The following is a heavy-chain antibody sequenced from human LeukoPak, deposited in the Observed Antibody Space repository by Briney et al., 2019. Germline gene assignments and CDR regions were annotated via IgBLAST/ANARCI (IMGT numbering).Heavy chain of an antibody. V-gene: IGHV3-74*01. CDR3: ASFKGTAHPIGY. CDR2: INSDGSST. CDR1: GFTFSSYW. J-gene: IGHJ4*02. Sequence: GGSLRLSCAASGFTFSSYWMHWVRQAPGKGLVWVSRINSDGSSTSYADSVKGRFTISRDNAKNTLYLQMNSLRAEDTAVYYCASFKGTAHPIGYWGQGTLVTVSS.